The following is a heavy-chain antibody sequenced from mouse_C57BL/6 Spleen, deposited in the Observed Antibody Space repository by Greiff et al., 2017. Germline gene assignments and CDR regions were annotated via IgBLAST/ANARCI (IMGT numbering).Heavy chain of an antibody. CDR2: LSNGGGST. V-gene: IGHV5-12*01. Sequence: EVHLVESGGGLVQPGGSLKLSCAASGFTFSDYYMYWVRQTPEKRLEWVAYLSNGGGSTYYPDTVKGRFTISRDTAKNTLYLQMSRIKSEDTAMDYYSSAIVTPYYSIDYWGQGTSVTVSS. J-gene: IGHJ4*01. CDR3: SSAIVTPYYSIDY. CDR1: GFTFSDYY. D-gene: IGHD2-5*01.